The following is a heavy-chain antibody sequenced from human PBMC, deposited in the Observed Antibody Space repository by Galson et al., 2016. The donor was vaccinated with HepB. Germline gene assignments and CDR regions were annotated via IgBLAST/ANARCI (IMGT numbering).Heavy chain of an antibody. V-gene: IGHV3-30*18. Sequence: SLRLSCAASGFTFSSYGMHWVRQAPGKGLEWVAVISYDGSNKYYADSVKGRFTISRDNSKNTLYLQMNSLRAEDTAVYYCAKAAYSGSYGFDYWGQGTLVTVS. CDR1: GFTFSSYG. CDR2: ISYDGSNK. CDR3: AKAAYSGSYGFDY. D-gene: IGHD1-26*01. J-gene: IGHJ4*02.